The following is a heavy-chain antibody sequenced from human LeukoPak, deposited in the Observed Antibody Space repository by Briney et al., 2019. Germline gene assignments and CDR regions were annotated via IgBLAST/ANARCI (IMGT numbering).Heavy chain of an antibody. Sequence: ASVKVSCKASGGTFSSYAISWVRQAPGQGLEWMGGIIPIFGTANYAQKFQGRVTMTRDTSTSTVYMELSSLRSEDTAVYYCARTSSGYDFFDYWGQGTLVTVSS. D-gene: IGHD5-12*01. V-gene: IGHV1-69*05. J-gene: IGHJ4*02. CDR1: GGTFSSYA. CDR2: IIPIFGTA. CDR3: ARTSSGYDFFDY.